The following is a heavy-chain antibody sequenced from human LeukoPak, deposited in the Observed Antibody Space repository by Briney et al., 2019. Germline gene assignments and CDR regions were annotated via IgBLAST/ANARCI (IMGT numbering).Heavy chain of an antibody. V-gene: IGHV3-33*01. J-gene: IGHJ5*02. D-gene: IGHD6-19*01. CDR3: ARGWLAPVSGWFDP. Sequence: PGWSLRLSCAASGFTFSSYGMHWVRQAPGKGLEWVAVIWYDGSNKYYADSVKGRFTISRDNSKNTLYLQMNSLRAEDTAVYYCARGWLAPVSGWFDPWGQETLVTVSS. CDR1: GFTFSSYG. CDR2: IWYDGSNK.